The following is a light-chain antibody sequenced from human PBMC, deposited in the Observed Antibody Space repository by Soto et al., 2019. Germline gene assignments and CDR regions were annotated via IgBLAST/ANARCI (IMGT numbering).Light chain of an antibody. CDR3: ISFTSSSTQV. V-gene: IGLV2-14*01. J-gene: IGLJ1*01. CDR2: EVS. CDR1: SGDVDAFDY. Sequence: QSALTQPASVSGSPGQSITISCTGTSGDVDAFDYVSWYQQHPGKAPKLMIFEVSDRPSGVSDRFSGSKSGSTASLTISGLQAEEEADYFCISFTSSSTQVFGPRTKVTVL.